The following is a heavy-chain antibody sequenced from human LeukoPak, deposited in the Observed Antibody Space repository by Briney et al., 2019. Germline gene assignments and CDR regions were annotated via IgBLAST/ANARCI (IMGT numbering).Heavy chain of an antibody. CDR1: GFTFSSYA. Sequence: GGSLRLSCAASGFTFSSYAMHWVRQAPGKGLEWVAVISYDGSNKYYADSVKGRFTISGDNSKNTLYLQMNSLRAEDTAVYYCARGSTSGSYVGDKWGQGTLVTVSS. D-gene: IGHD1-26*01. J-gene: IGHJ4*02. CDR2: ISYDGSNK. V-gene: IGHV3-30-3*01. CDR3: ARGSTSGSYVGDK.